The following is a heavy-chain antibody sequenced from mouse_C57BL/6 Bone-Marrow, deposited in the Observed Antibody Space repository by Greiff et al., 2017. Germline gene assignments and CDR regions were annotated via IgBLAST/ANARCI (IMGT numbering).Heavy chain of an antibody. CDR3: ARWDTTVNYYAMDY. V-gene: IGHV2-2*01. D-gene: IGHD1-1*01. CDR1: GFSLTSYG. Sequence: VQLQQSGPGLVQPSQSLFITCTVSGFSLTSYGVHWVRQSPGKGLEWLGVIWSGGSTDYNAAFISRLSISKDNSKSQVFFKMNSLQADDTAIYYCARWDTTVNYYAMDYWGQGTSVTVSS. J-gene: IGHJ4*01. CDR2: IWSGGST.